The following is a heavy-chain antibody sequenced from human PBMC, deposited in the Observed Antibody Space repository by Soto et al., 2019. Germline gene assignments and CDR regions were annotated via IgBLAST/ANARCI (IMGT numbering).Heavy chain of an antibody. CDR2: IYYSGST. CDR1: GGSISSGGYY. D-gene: IGHD3-22*01. Sequence: SETLSLTCTVSGGSISSGGYYWSWIRQHPGKGLEWIGYIYYSGSTYYNPSLKSRVTISVDTSKNQFSLKLSSVTAADTAVYYCARAPLYIYETYYWGQGTLVTVSS. V-gene: IGHV4-31*03. J-gene: IGHJ4*02. CDR3: ARAPLYIYETYY.